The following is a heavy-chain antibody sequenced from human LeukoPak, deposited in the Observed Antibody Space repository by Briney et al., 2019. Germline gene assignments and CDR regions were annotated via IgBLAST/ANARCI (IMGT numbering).Heavy chain of an antibody. J-gene: IGHJ4*02. CDR3: ARGVRRVVAATERYYFDY. D-gene: IGHD2-15*01. V-gene: IGHV1-8*01. CDR1: GYTFTSYD. Sequence: GASVKVSCKASGYTFTSYDINWVRRATGQGLEWMGWMNPNSGNTGYAQKFQGRVTMTRNTSISTAYMELSSLRSEDTAVYYCARGVRRVVAATERYYFDYWGQGTLVTVSS. CDR2: MNPNSGNT.